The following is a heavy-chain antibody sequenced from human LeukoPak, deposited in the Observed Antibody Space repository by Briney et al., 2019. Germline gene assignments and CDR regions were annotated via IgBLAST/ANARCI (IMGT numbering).Heavy chain of an antibody. CDR1: GFAFNTYG. V-gene: IGHV3-30*18. D-gene: IGHD3-22*01. CDR3: AKTPRESSGYYYYYGMDV. Sequence: GGSLRLSCATFGFAFNTYGMHWVRQAPGKGLEWVAVISYDGSNKYYADSVKGRFTISRDNSKNTLYLQMNSLRAEDTAVYYCAKTPRESSGYYYYYGMDVWGQGTTVTVSS. J-gene: IGHJ6*02. CDR2: ISYDGSNK.